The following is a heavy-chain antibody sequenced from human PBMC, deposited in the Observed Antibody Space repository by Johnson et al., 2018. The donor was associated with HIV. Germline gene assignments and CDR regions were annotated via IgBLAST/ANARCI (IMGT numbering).Heavy chain of an antibody. V-gene: IGHV3-30-3*01. Sequence: QVQLVESGGGVVQPGRSLRLSCAPSGFTFSRYAMHWVRQAPGKGLEWVAVISYHGSNKYYADSVKGRFTISRDNSKNTLYLQMNSLRAEDTAVYYCARGEWLPDAFDIWGQGTMVTVSS. J-gene: IGHJ3*02. CDR1: GFTFSRYA. CDR2: ISYHGSNK. D-gene: IGHD3-3*01. CDR3: ARGEWLPDAFDI.